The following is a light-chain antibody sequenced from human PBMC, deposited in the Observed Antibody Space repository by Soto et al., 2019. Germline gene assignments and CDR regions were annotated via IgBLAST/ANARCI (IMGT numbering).Light chain of an antibody. CDR3: QQRSNWIT. CDR2: DAS. V-gene: IGKV3-11*01. CDR1: QSVSSY. J-gene: IGKJ5*01. Sequence: EIELTQSPATLSLSPWERAPLSCRASQSVSSYLAWYKQKPGQAPRLLIYDASNRATDIPARFSGSGSGTDFILTISSLEPEDFAVYYCQQRSNWITFGQGTRREI.